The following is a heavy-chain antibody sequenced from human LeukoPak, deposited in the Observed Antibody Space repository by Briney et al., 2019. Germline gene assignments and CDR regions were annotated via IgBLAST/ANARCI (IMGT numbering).Heavy chain of an antibody. Sequence: GGSLRLSCAASGFTFSSYAMSWVREAPGKGLAWVSYISSSGSTIYYADSVKGRFTISRDNAKNSLYLQMNSLRAEDTAVYYCARDLRNVRGVIDYWGQGTLVTVSS. D-gene: IGHD3-10*01. V-gene: IGHV3-48*03. CDR2: ISSSGSTI. CDR3: ARDLRNVRGVIDY. J-gene: IGHJ4*02. CDR1: GFTFSSYA.